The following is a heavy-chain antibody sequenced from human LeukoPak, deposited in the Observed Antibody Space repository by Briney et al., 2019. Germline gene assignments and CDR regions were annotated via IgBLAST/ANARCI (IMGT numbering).Heavy chain of an antibody. CDR1: GYTFTGYY. D-gene: IGHD1-26*01. V-gene: IGHV1-2*02. CDR2: INPNSGGT. CDR3: ARVGESGSYSTY. J-gene: IGHJ4*02. Sequence: ASVKVSCKASGYTFTGYYMHWVRQAPGQGLEWMGWINPNSGGTNYAQRFQGRVTMTRDTSISTAHMELSRLRSDDTAVYYCARVGESGSYSTYWGQGTLVTVSS.